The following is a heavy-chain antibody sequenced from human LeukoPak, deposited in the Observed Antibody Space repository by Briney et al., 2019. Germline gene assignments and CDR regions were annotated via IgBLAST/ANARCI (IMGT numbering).Heavy chain of an antibody. CDR2: INHSGST. Sequence: SETLSLTCAVYGGSFSGYYWSWIRQPPGKGLEWIGEINHSGSTNYNPSLKSRVTISVDTSKNQFSLKLSPVTAADTAVYYCARTEQQLVPWFDPWGQGTLVTVSS. D-gene: IGHD6-13*01. CDR1: GGSFSGYY. CDR3: ARTEQQLVPWFDP. V-gene: IGHV4-34*01. J-gene: IGHJ5*02.